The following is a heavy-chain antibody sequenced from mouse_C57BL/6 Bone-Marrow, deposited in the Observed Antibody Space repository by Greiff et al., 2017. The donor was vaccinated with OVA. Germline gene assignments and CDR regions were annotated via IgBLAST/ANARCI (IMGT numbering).Heavy chain of an antibody. CDR1: GFSLTSYA. Sequence: VKLMESGPGLVAPSQSLSITCTVSGFSLTSYAISWVRQPPGKGLEWLGVIWTGGGTNYNSALKSRLSISKDNSKSQVFLKMNSLQTDDTARYYCARPGYYRNNHGGFAYWGQGTLVTVSA. CDR3: ARPGYYRNNHGGFAY. J-gene: IGHJ3*01. D-gene: IGHD2-5*01. V-gene: IGHV2-9-1*01. CDR2: IWTGGGT.